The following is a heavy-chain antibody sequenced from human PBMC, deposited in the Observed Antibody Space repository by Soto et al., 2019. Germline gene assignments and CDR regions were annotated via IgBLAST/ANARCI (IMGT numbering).Heavy chain of an antibody. J-gene: IGHJ4*02. CDR2: IIPLFGTT. D-gene: IGHD5-12*01. CDR3: ARDLGSGYDPGDY. CDR1: GDTFRGYS. V-gene: IGHV1-69*14. Sequence: QVQLVQSGAEVKKPGSSVKVSCKASGDTFRGYSISWVRQAPGQGLEWMGGIIPLFGTTNYAQRFQGRVTITADKSTSTAYMELSSLKSEDTAIYYCARDLGSGYDPGDYWGQGTLVTVSS.